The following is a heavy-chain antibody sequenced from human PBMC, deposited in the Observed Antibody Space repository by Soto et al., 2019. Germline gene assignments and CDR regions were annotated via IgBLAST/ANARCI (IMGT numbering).Heavy chain of an antibody. CDR2: VYYNENT. D-gene: IGHD3-10*01. Sequence: SETLSLTCSVSGGAISSFTYYWGWIRQPPGKGLEWIGTVYYNENTYYNPSLKSRVTITVDTAKNQFSLNLRSVTAADTAMYFCARRERYYGSPGWFDPWGPGTLVPVSS. V-gene: IGHV4-39*01. J-gene: IGHJ5*02. CDR1: GGAISSFTYY. CDR3: ARRERYYGSPGWFDP.